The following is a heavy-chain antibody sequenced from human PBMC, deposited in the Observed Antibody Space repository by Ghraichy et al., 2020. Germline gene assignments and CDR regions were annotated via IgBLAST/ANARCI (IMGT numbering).Heavy chain of an antibody. CDR1: GFTFSSYS. CDR2: IDRSSSYI. Sequence: GGSLRLSCAASGFTFSSYSVNWVRQAPGKGLEWVSSIDRSSSYIYYADSVKGRFIISRDNAKNSLYLQMNSLKAEDTAVYYCARDGDGYCSGGSCFQYHFEYWGQGTLVTVSS. V-gene: IGHV3-21*01. CDR3: ARDGDGYCSGGSCFQYHFEY. D-gene: IGHD2-15*01. J-gene: IGHJ4*02.